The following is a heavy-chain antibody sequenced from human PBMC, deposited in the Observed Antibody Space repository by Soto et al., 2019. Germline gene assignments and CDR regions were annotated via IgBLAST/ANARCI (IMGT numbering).Heavy chain of an antibody. J-gene: IGHJ5*02. CDR1: GGSTSGYY. Sequence: SETLSLTCTVSGGSTSGYYWSWIRQPPGKGLEWIGYIYYSGSTNYNPSLKSRVTISVDTSRNQFSLTLTSVTAADTAVYFCARIVVGATVDLWGQGSLVTVPQ. CDR3: ARIVVGATVDL. CDR2: IYYSGST. D-gene: IGHD1-26*01. V-gene: IGHV4-59*12.